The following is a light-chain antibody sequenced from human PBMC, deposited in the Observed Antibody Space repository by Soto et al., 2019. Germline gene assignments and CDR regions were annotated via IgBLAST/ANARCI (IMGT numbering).Light chain of an antibody. Sequence: EIVLTQSPATLSLYPGERATLSCRASQSVSSYLAWYQQKPDQAPRLLIYDASNRATGIPARFSGSGSGTDFTLTISSLEPEDFAVYYCQQRSNWPLITFGQGTRLEIK. CDR2: DAS. CDR3: QQRSNWPLIT. J-gene: IGKJ5*01. V-gene: IGKV3-11*01. CDR1: QSVSSY.